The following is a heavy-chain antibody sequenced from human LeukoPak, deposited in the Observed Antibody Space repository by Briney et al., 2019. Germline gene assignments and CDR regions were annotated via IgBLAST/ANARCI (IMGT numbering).Heavy chain of an antibody. CDR1: GGSISSGSYY. CDR2: IYTSGST. V-gene: IGHV4-61*02. Sequence: SETLSLTCTVSGGSISSGSYYWSWIRQPAGKGLEWIGRIYTSGSTNYNPSLKSRVTISVDTSKNQFSLKLSSVTAADTAVYYCARTPRSYYYMDVWGKGTTVTVSS. J-gene: IGHJ6*03. CDR3: ARTPRSYYYMDV.